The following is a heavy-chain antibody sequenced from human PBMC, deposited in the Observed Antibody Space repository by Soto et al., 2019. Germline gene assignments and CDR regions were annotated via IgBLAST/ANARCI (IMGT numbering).Heavy chain of an antibody. CDR3: GRGPGVVVVESGAVGGWYFDL. D-gene: IGHD2-15*01. CDR1: GGSFSGYY. CDR2: INHSGST. V-gene: IGHV4-34*01. Sequence: QVQLQQWGAGLLKPSETLSLTCAVYGGSFSGYYWSWIRQPPGKGLEWIGEINHSGSTNYNPSLKGRVTMSVDTSKKQFSLKRRSVTAGDTAVYYCGRGPGVVVVESGAVGGWYFDLWGRGTLVTVSS. J-gene: IGHJ2*01.